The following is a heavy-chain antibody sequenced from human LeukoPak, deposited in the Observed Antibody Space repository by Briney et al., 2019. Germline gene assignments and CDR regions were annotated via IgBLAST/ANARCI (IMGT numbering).Heavy chain of an antibody. CDR1: TFTFSDYY. CDR2: ISSSGSFI. CDR3: ARAGGGGYNYGLDY. D-gene: IGHD5-18*01. J-gene: IGHJ4*02. Sequence: GESLRLSCAASTFTFSDYYMSWIRQAPGKGLEWVSHISSSGSFIYYADSVKGRFTISRDNAKNSLDLQMNSLRDVDTAIYYCARAGGGGYNYGLDYWGQGILVAVSS. V-gene: IGHV3-11*04.